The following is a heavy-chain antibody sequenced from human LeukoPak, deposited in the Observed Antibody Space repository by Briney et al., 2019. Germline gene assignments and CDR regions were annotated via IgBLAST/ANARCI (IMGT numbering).Heavy chain of an antibody. V-gene: IGHV3-7*01. J-gene: IGHJ4*02. CDR2: IKQDGSDK. CDR3: ARGYCSSTSCYSAGGKDY. CDR1: GFTFSNYW. D-gene: IGHD2-2*01. Sequence: PGGSLRLSCAASGFTFSNYWMSWVPQAPGKGLEWVANIKQDGSDKYYVDSVKGRFTISGDNAKNSLYLQMNSLRAEDTALYYCARGYCSSTSCYSAGGKDYWGQGTLVTVSS.